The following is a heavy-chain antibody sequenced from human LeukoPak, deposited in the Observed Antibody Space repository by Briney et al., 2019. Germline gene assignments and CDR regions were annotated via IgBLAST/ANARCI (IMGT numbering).Heavy chain of an antibody. Sequence: SETLSLTCAVYGGSFSGYYWSWIRQPPGKGLEWIGEINRSGSTNYNPSLKSRVTISVDTSKNQFSLKLSSVTAADTAVYYCARRLRFLETPFDYWGQGALVTVSS. CDR1: GGSFSGYY. CDR3: ARRLRFLETPFDY. V-gene: IGHV4-34*01. CDR2: INRSGST. D-gene: IGHD3-3*01. J-gene: IGHJ4*02.